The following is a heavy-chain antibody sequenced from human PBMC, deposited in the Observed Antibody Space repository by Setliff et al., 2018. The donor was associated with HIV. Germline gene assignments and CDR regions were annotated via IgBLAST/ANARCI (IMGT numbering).Heavy chain of an antibody. CDR2: INHSGST. J-gene: IGHJ3*02. D-gene: IGHD3-3*01. Sequence: SETLSHICAVYGGSSSDYSWNWIRQPPGKGLEWIGEINHSGSTNYNPSLGRRVTISVENSKNQFSLELTSVTAADTAVYYCARPLTTSFNFWGDAFAIWGPGRMVTVSS. CDR3: ARPLTTSFNFWGDAFAI. CDR1: GGSSSDYS. V-gene: IGHV4-34*01.